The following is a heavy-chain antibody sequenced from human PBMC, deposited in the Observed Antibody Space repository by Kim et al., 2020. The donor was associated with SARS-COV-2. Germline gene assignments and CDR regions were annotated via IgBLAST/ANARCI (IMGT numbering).Heavy chain of an antibody. J-gene: IGHJ1*01. V-gene: IGHV3-53*01. D-gene: IGHD3-3*01. CDR1: GLTVGNND. CDR2: ICAGGSK. CDR3: ARAVIDDGEY. Sequence: GGSLRLSCAASGLTVGNNDMSWVRQAPGKGLEWLSIICAGGSKYYADYFRSRCIISRENSQNIQFLQIDNLRVDETSVYYYARAVIDDGEY.